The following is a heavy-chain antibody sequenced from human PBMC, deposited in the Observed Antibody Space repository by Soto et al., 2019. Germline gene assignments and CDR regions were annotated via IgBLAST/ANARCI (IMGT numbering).Heavy chain of an antibody. J-gene: IGHJ6*02. CDR2: ISYDGRNK. Sequence: GGSLRLSCAASGFTFSIYGMHWVRQAPGKGLEWVAVISYDGRNKYYADAGKGRFTISRDNSKNTLYLQMSSLRAEDTAVYYCVKDGSSGWPYFYDMDVWGQGTTVTVSS. CDR1: GFTFSIYG. V-gene: IGHV3-30*18. CDR3: VKDGSSGWPYFYDMDV. D-gene: IGHD6-19*01.